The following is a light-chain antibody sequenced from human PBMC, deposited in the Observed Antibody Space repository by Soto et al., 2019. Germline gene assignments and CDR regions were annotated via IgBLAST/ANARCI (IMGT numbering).Light chain of an antibody. V-gene: IGKV3-20*01. Sequence: EIVLTQSPGTMSLSPGERATLSCRGSQSVSSSQIAWYQQKPGQAPRLLIYGASSRATGIPDRFSGSGSGTDFTLTISRLEPEDFAVYYCQQYGSSPRTFGQGTKVDIK. J-gene: IGKJ1*01. CDR1: QSVSSSQ. CDR3: QQYGSSPRT. CDR2: GAS.